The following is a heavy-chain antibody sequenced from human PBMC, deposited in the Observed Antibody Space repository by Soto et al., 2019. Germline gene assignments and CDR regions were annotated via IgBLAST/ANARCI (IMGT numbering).Heavy chain of an antibody. Sequence: GESLRLSCAASGFTFSSYSMNWVRQAPGKGLEWVSYISSSSSTIYYADSVKGRFTISRDNAKNSLYLQMNSLRAYDTAVYYCARDAPGGVPDYYYSSGYYRWGALDYWGQGTLVTVSS. CDR3: ARDAPGGVPDYYYSSGYYRWGALDY. CDR1: GFTFSSYS. D-gene: IGHD3-22*01. J-gene: IGHJ4*02. CDR2: ISSSSSTI. V-gene: IGHV3-48*01.